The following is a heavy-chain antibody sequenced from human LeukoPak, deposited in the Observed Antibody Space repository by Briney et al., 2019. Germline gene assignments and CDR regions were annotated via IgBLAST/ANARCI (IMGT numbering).Heavy chain of an antibody. V-gene: IGHV4-59*01. Sequence: SETLSLTCTVSGGSISSYYWSWIRQPPGKGLEWIGYIYYSGSTNYNPSLKGRVTISVDTSKNQFSLKLSSVTAADTAVYYCARRSEAGWYFDLWGRGTLVTVSS. J-gene: IGHJ2*01. D-gene: IGHD2-15*01. CDR3: ARRSEAGWYFDL. CDR1: GGSISSYY. CDR2: IYYSGST.